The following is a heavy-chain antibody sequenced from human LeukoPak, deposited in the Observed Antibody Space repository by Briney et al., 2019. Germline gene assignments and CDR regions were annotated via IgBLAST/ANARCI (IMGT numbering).Heavy chain of an antibody. CDR1: GGSISSRPYH. Sequence: SETLSLTCTVSGGSISSRPYHWGWIRQSPGKGLECIGSIYHSGKTYYNPSLKSRVTISVDTSKNQFSLKLSSVTAADTAVYYCARQSQSDGYHEYYFDYWGQGTLVTVSS. CDR2: IYHSGKT. CDR3: ARQSQSDGYHEYYFDY. J-gene: IGHJ4*02. V-gene: IGHV4-39*01. D-gene: IGHD5-24*01.